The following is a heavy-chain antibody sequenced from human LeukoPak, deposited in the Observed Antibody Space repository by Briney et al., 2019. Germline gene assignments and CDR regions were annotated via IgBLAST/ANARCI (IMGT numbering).Heavy chain of an antibody. D-gene: IGHD1-7*01. J-gene: IGHJ4*02. V-gene: IGHV1-69*04. CDR1: GGSFSNCT. CDR3: ARDLKLVLGDC. Sequence: VASVKVSCKASGGSFSNCTVSWVRQAPGQGLEWMGRIIPILGLTNYAQKFQGRVTITADKATTTAYMELRSLRSDDSAVYYCARDLKLVLGDCWGPGTLVTVSS. CDR2: IIPILGLT.